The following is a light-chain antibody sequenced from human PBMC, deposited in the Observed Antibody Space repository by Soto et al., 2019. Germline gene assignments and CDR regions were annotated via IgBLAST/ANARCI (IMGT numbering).Light chain of an antibody. V-gene: IGKV1-39*01. Sequence: DIQMTQSPTSLSAYVGDRVTITCRASQSISSYLNWYQQKPGKAPKLLIYAASSLQSGVPSRFSGCGSGTDFTLTIISLHPEDFATYYCQQSYSTPLTFGGGTKVEIK. CDR3: QQSYSTPLT. CDR2: AAS. J-gene: IGKJ4*01. CDR1: QSISSY.